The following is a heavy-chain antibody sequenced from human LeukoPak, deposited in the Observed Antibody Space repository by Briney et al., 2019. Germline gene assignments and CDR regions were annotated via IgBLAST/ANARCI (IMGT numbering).Heavy chain of an antibody. CDR3: VRAGYSGAWGY. CDR1: GFAVSSSY. D-gene: IGHD5-12*01. Sequence: GESLRLSCASSGFAVSSSYMSWVRQAPGKGLEWASMIYSGGDTFYTDSVKGRFTIARDNSKNTLYLQMNSLRVEDTAVYYCVRAGYSGAWGYWGQGTMVTVSA. J-gene: IGHJ3*01. V-gene: IGHV3-53*01. CDR2: IYSGGDT.